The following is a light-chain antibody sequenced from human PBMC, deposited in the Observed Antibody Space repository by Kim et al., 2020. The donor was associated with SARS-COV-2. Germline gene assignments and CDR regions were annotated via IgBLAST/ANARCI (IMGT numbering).Light chain of an antibody. CDR2: DAS. V-gene: IGKV3-15*01. J-gene: IGKJ4*01. Sequence: VSPGEGATLSCRASQSVSTTLAWYQQRPGQAPRLLIYDASTRATGIPARFSGSGSGTEFTLTISSLQSEDFAVYYCQQYDNWPLTFGGGTKVDIK. CDR1: QSVSTT. CDR3: QQYDNWPLT.